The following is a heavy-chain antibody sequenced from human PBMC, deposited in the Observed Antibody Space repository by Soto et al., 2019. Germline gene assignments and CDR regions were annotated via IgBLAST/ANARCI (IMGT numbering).Heavy chain of an antibody. CDR1: GFTFSSYS. CDR2: ISSGSGTM. CDR3: ARGRTLMDY. V-gene: IGHV3-48*01. J-gene: IGHJ4*02. D-gene: IGHD3-16*01. Sequence: EVQLVESGGGLVQPGGPLRLSCAASGFTFSSYSMNWVRQAPGMGLEWLSYISSGSGTMYYADSVKGRFTISRDNAKNSLFLQMNSLRSEDTAVYYCARGRTLMDYWGQGTLVTVSS.